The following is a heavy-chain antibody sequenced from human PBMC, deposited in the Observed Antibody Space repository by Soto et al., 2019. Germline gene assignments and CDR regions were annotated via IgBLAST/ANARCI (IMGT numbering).Heavy chain of an antibody. J-gene: IGHJ4*02. CDR3: ASHPRDSSGYWYYFDY. Sequence: PGGSLRLSCAASGFTFSDYYMSWVRQAPGKGLEWVSAISSSSSYIYYADSVKGRFTISRDNAKNSLYLQMNSLRAEDTAVYYCASHPRDSSGYWYYFDYWGQGTLVTVSS. V-gene: IGHV3-21*01. CDR1: GFTFSDYY. D-gene: IGHD3-22*01. CDR2: ISSSSSYI.